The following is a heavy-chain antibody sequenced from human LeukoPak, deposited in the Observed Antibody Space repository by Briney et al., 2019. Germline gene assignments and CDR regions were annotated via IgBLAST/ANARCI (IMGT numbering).Heavy chain of an antibody. Sequence: GASVKVSCKASGYTFTAHYIHWVRQAPGQGLEWMGQIHSNSGGEKYAQKFQGRVTVPRDTSINTIYMELTSLTSDDTAVYYCAREPYSSSSDRHGRTFDYWGQGTLVTVSS. J-gene: IGHJ4*02. CDR2: IHSNSGGE. CDR3: AREPYSSSSDRHGRTFDY. D-gene: IGHD6-6*01. V-gene: IGHV1-2*06. CDR1: GYTFTAHY.